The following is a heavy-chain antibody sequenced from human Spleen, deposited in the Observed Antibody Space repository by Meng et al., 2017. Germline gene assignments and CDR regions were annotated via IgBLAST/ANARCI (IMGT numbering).Heavy chain of an antibody. CDR3: ARDLSNEGSYYYYGMDV. CDR1: GFTFSSYE. D-gene: IGHD2-8*01. J-gene: IGHJ6*02. CDR2: ISGGGSTI. V-gene: IGHV3-48*03. Sequence: GGSLRLSCAASGFTFSSYEMNWVRQAPGKGLEWVSYISGGGSTIYYADSVKGRFTISRDNAKNSLYLQMNRLRAEDTAVYYCARDLSNEGSYYYYGMDVWGQGTTVTVSS.